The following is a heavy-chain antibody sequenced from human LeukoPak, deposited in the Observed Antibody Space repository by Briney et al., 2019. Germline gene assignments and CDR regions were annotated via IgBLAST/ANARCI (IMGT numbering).Heavy chain of an antibody. Sequence: PGGSLRLSCTASGFTFSGYAMSWVRQAPGNGLEWVSGISGSGGSIRYADSVKGRFIISRDNSKNTLYLQMNSLRAEDTAVYYCAKGGDGYNYYFVYWGQETLVTVSS. D-gene: IGHD5-24*01. V-gene: IGHV3-23*01. CDR3: AKGGDGYNYYFVY. CDR1: GFTFSGYA. CDR2: ISGSGGSI. J-gene: IGHJ4*02.